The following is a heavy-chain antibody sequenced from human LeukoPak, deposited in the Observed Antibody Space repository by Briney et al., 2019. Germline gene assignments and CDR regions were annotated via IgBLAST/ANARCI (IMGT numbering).Heavy chain of an antibody. CDR2: IRHDGGNK. Sequence: GSLRLSCAASGFTFNSYGMHWVRQAPGKGLEWVAFIRHDGGNKYYADSVKGRFTISRDNSKNSLYLQMNSLRAEDTAVYYCAKDSHLAVVVVPAEWDYWGQGTLVTVSS. J-gene: IGHJ4*02. CDR1: GFTFNSYG. V-gene: IGHV3-30*02. CDR3: AKDSHLAVVVVPAEWDY. D-gene: IGHD2-2*01.